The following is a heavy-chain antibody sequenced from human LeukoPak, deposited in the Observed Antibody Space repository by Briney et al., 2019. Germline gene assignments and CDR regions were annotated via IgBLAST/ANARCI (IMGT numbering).Heavy chain of an antibody. V-gene: IGHV4-59*01. J-gene: IGHJ5*02. CDR1: GGSISSYY. D-gene: IGHD1-26*01. Sequence: SETLSLTCTVSGGSISSYYWSWIRQPPGKGLEWIGYIYYSGSTNYNPSLKSRVTISVDTSKNQFSLKLSSVTAADTAVYYCARGAVRYEGGGYYSYWFDPWGQGTLVTVSS. CDR3: ARGAVRYEGGGYYSYWFDP. CDR2: IYYSGST.